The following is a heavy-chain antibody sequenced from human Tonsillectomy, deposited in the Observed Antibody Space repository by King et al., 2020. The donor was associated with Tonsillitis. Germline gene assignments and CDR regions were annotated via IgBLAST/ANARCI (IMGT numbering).Heavy chain of an antibody. CDR2: MFYSGSA. CDR1: GGSIISGTYS. Sequence: LQLQESGSRLVMPSQTLSLTCTVSGGSIISGTYSWSWIRQPPGKGLEWIGYMFYSGSAYYNPSFKSRVTLSVDRSKNQFSLKLKSVTAADTAMYYCARAANDFDWLLNPWFDPWGQGTLVTVSS. V-gene: IGHV4-30-2*01. J-gene: IGHJ5*01. D-gene: IGHD3-9*01. CDR3: ARAANDFDWLLNPWFDP.